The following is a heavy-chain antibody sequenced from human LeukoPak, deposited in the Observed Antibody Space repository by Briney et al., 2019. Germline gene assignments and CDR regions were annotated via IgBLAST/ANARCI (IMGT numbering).Heavy chain of an antibody. D-gene: IGHD2-2*01. CDR3: ARTTSSTSFNFDY. CDR2: IDWDDDK. CDR1: GFSLSTRGGC. Sequence: SGPALVKPTQTLTLTCTFSGFSLSTRGGCVSWIRQPPGKALEWLARIDWDDDKYYITSLKTRLTISKDTSKNQVVLTMTNMDPVDTATYYCARTTSSTSFNFDYWGQGTLVTVSS. V-gene: IGHV2-70*11. J-gene: IGHJ4*02.